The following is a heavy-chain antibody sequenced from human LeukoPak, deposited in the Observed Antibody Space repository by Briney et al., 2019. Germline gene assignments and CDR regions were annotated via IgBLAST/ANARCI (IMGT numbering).Heavy chain of an antibody. V-gene: IGHV4-59*01. Sequence: PSETLSLTCTVSGGSISSYYWSWIRQPPGKGLEWIGYIYYSGSTNYNPSLKSRVTISVDTSKNQFSLKLSSVTAADTAVYYCARDRAAGRGAYFDYWGQGTLVTVSS. CDR3: ARDRAAGRGAYFDY. CDR2: IYYSGST. J-gene: IGHJ4*02. D-gene: IGHD6-13*01. CDR1: GGSISSYY.